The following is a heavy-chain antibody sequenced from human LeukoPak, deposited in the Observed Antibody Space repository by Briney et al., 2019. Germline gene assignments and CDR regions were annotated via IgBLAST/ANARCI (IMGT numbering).Heavy chain of an antibody. V-gene: IGHV3-7*01. CDR2: IRRDGSEK. CDR1: GFTFTDYW. D-gene: IGHD6-13*01. Sequence: PGGSLRLSCAVSGFTFTDYWMNWVRQAPGKELEWVASIRRDGSEKTYVDSVKGRFTISRDNTKNSLSLQLNSLRVEDTAVYYCARDGTAAGLYFDLWGQGTLVTVSS. J-gene: IGHJ4*01. CDR3: ARDGTAAGLYFDL.